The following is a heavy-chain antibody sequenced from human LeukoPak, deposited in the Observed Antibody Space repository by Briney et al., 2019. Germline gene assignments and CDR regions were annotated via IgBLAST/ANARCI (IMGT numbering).Heavy chain of an antibody. CDR3: AKAHRPMIVVVITEDY. CDR1: GFAFSSYA. J-gene: IGHJ4*02. CDR2: ISGSGGST. D-gene: IGHD3-22*01. Sequence: GGSLRLSCAASGFAFSSYAMSWVRQAPGKGLEWVSAISGSGGSTYYADSVKGRFTISRDNSKNTLYLQMNSLRAEDTAVYYCAKAHRPMIVVVITEDYWGQGTLVTVSS. V-gene: IGHV3-23*01.